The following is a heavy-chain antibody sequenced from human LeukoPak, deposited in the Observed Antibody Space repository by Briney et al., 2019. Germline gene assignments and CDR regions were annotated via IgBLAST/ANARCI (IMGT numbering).Heavy chain of an antibody. CDR1: GGSISSGGYY. CDR3: ARSGVLLLWFGSYYYYGMDV. CDR2: INHSGST. Sequence: SETLSLTCTVSGGSISSGGYYWGWIRQPPGKGLEWIGEINHSGSTNYNPSLKSRVTISVDTSKNQFSLKLSSVTAADTAVYYCARSGVLLLWFGSYYYYGMDVWGQGTTVTVSS. J-gene: IGHJ6*02. D-gene: IGHD3-10*01. V-gene: IGHV4-39*07.